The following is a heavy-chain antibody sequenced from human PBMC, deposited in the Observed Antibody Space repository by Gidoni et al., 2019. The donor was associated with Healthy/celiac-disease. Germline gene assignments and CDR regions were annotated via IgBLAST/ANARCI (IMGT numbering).Heavy chain of an antibody. V-gene: IGHV1-69*01. CDR3: ARQSLGPLRGYDFWSGYNFDY. CDR1: GGPITRES. D-gene: IGHD3-3*01. CDR2: IIPIFGTA. J-gene: IGHJ4*02. Sequence: QAQLLQFGAEVPTPVHSVKLSCKSSGGPITRESIGWVRKAPGQGLGGMGVIIPIFGTANYAQKFQGRVTVTADESTSTAYMELSSLRSEDTAVYYCARQSLGPLRGYDFWSGYNFDYWGQGTLVTVSS.